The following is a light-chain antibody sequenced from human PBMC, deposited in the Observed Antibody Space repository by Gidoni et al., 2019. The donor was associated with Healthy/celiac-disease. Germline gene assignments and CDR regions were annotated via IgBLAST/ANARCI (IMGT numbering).Light chain of an antibody. Sequence: EIVLTHSPATLSLSPGERATLSCRASQSVSSYFAWYQQKPGQAPRLLIYDASNRATGIPARFSGSGSGTDFTLTISSREPEDFAVYYCQQRSNWPPWTFGQGTKVEIK. V-gene: IGKV3-11*01. CDR3: QQRSNWPPWT. J-gene: IGKJ1*01. CDR1: QSVSSY. CDR2: DAS.